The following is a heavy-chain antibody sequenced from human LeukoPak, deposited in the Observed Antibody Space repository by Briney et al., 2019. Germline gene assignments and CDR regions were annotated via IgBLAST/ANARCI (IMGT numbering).Heavy chain of an antibody. V-gene: IGHV4-34*01. CDR2: INHSGST. CDR3: ARSLGYCSGGSCYRRGYNWFDP. D-gene: IGHD2-15*01. J-gene: IGHJ5*02. CDR1: GFTFSSYA. Sequence: GSLRLSCAASGFTFSSYAMSWIRQPPGKGLEWLGEINHSGSTNYNPSLKSRVTISVDTSKNQFSLKLSSVTAADTAVYYCARSLGYCSGGSCYRRGYNWFDPWGQGTLVTVSS.